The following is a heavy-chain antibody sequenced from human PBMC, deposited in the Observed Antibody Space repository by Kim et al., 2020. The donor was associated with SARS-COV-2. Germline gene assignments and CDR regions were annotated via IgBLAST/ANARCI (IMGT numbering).Heavy chain of an antibody. CDR1: GYTLTELS. J-gene: IGHJ4*02. CDR3: ATGRSGYYYVYRVLDY. Sequence: ASVKVSCKVSGYTLTELSMHWVRQAPGKGLEWMGGFDPEDGDTIYAQKFQGRVTMTEDTSTDTAYMELSSLRSEDTAVYYCATGRSGYYYVYRVLDYWGQGTLVTVSS. D-gene: IGHD3-22*01. CDR2: FDPEDGDT. V-gene: IGHV1-24*01.